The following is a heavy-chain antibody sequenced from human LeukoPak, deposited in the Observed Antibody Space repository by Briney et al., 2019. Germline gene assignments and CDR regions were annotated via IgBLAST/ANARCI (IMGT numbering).Heavy chain of an antibody. Sequence: GASVKVSCKASGGTFSSYAISWVRQAPGQGLEWMGRIIPILGIANYAQKFQGRVTITADKSTSTAYMELSSLRSEDTAVYYCARIGEEAYFDYWGQGTLVTVSS. CDR2: IIPILGIA. CDR1: GGTFSSYA. CDR3: ARIGEEAYFDY. V-gene: IGHV1-69*04. J-gene: IGHJ4*02. D-gene: IGHD3-10*01.